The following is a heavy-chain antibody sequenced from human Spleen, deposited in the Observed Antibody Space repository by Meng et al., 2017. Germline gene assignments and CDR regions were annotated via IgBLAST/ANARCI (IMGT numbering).Heavy chain of an antibody. CDR2: INPSSGVT. J-gene: IGHJ4*02. CDR1: GYSFSAYY. CDR3: AREWGVAIPD. Sequence: ASVKVSCKASGYSFSAYYLHWVRQAPGQGLEWMGWINPSSGVTNYAQKFQGRVTMTRDKSISTAHVEVSRLRSDDTAVYYCAREWGVAIPDWGQGTLVTVSS. D-gene: IGHD3-10*01. V-gene: IGHV1-2*02.